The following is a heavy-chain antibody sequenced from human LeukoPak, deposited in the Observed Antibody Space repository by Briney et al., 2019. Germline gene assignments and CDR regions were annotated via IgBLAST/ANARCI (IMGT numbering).Heavy chain of an antibody. CDR3: ARVERGHVDY. CDR2: ISYDGSNK. V-gene: IGHV3-30*03. CDR1: GFTCSSCG. Sequence: GGSLRLSCAASGFTCSSCGMHWVRQAPGKGLEWVAVISYDGSNKYYADSVKGRFTISRDNSKNTLYLQMNSLRAEDTAVYYCARVERGHVDYWGQGTLVTVSS. D-gene: IGHD3-16*01. J-gene: IGHJ4*02.